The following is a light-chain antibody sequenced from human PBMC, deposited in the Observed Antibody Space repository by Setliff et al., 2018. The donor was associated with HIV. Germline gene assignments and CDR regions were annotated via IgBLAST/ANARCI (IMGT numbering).Light chain of an antibody. CDR1: QSISNW. CDR3: QQYETFPYT. Sequence: DIQMTQSPSTLSASVGDRVTITCRASQSISNWLARYQQKPGKAPKLLIYKASSLESGVPSRFSGSGSGTEFTLTISSLQPDDFASYYCQQYETFPYTFGQGTRLEIK. V-gene: IGKV1-5*03. J-gene: IGKJ5*01. CDR2: KAS.